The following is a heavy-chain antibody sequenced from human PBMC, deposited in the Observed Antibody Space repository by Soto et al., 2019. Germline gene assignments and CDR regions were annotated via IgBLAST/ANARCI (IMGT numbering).Heavy chain of an antibody. V-gene: IGHV1-8*01. Sequence: GASVKVSCKASGYTFTSYDINWVRQATGQGLEWMGWMNPNSGNTGYAQKFQGRVTMTRNTSISTAYMELSRLRSDDTAVYYCARDVGTAAGDPRIDYWGQGTLVTVSS. J-gene: IGHJ4*02. CDR3: ARDVGTAAGDPRIDY. CDR1: GYTFTSYD. D-gene: IGHD5-18*01. CDR2: MNPNSGNT.